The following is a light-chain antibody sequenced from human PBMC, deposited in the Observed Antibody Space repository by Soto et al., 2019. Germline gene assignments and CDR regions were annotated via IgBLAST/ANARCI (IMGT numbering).Light chain of an antibody. J-gene: IGLJ2*01. CDR1: TSSIGNNY. CDR2: DSN. CDR3: GTWDSSLSVVV. Sequence: QSVLTQPPSVSAAPGQKVTISCSGRTSSIGNNYVSWYQQFPGTAPKLLIYDSNQRPSGIPDRFSGSKSGTSATLGITGLQTGDEADYYCGTWDSSLSVVVFGGGTQLTVL. V-gene: IGLV1-51*01.